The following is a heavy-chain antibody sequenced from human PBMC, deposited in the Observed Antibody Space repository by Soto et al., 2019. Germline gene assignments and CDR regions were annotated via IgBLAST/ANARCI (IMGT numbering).Heavy chain of an antibody. CDR2: IYYSGST. V-gene: IGHV4-59*01. D-gene: IGHD5-12*01. CDR3: ARDRHSGYDFAY. J-gene: IGHJ4*02. Sequence: PSETLSLTCTVSGGSISSYYWSWIRQPPGKGLEWIGYIYYSGSTNYNPSLKSRVTISVDTSKNQFSLKLSSVTAADTAVYYCARDRHSGYDFAYWGQGTLVTVS. CDR1: GGSISSYY.